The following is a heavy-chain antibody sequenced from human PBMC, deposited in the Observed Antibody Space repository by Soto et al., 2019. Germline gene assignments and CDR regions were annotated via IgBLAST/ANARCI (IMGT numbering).Heavy chain of an antibody. D-gene: IGHD2-15*01. CDR2: IYKSTTT. V-gene: IGHV4-30-4*01. J-gene: IGHJ5*01. Sequence: SETLSLTCSVSGDAISTVDYFWSWIRQPPGQALEYIGYIYKSTTTYYNPSFEGRVAISLDTSKSQFSLTVTSVTAADTAVYFCARGRYCLTGRCFPNWFDSWGQGTLVTVSS. CDR1: GDAISTVDYF. CDR3: ARGRYCLTGRCFPNWFDS.